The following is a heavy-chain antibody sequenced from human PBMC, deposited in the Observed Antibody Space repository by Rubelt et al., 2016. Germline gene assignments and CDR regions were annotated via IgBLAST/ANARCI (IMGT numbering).Heavy chain of an antibody. CDR1: GASISTSYYY. D-gene: IGHD2-15*01. J-gene: IGHJ4*02. CDR3: ARDPPGGCSGGSCTRYFDY. Sequence: QLQLQESGPGLVKPSETLSLTCTVSGASISTSYYYWGWIRQPPGLGLEWIGRLCESVTTYYTPSLRSRVTISVDTSKNQFSRNCTSVPAAGTAIYYCARDPPGGCSGGSCTRYFDYWGQGTLVTVSS. V-gene: IGHV4-39*07. CDR2: LCESVTT.